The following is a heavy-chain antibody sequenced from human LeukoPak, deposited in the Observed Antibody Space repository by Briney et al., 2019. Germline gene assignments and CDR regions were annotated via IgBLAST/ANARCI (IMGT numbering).Heavy chain of an antibody. CDR1: GFPFSTYV. V-gene: IGHV3-21*01. J-gene: IGHJ5*02. Sequence: PGGSLRLSCAASGFPFSTYVMHWVRQAPGKGLEWVSSISHGSGSIYYADSVKGRFAISRDNAKNSLYLQMNSLRAEDTAVYYCARDLQIVVGAAARGRGPFDPWGQGTLVTVSS. CDR2: ISHGSGSI. D-gene: IGHD2-2*01. CDR3: ARDLQIVVGAAARGRGPFDP.